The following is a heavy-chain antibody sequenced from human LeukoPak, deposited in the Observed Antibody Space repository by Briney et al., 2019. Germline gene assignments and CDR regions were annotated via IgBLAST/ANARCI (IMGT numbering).Heavy chain of an antibody. CDR2: IRYDGSNK. CDR1: GFTFSSYG. Sequence: GGSLRLSCAASGFTFSSYGMHWVRQAPGKGLEWVAFIRYDGSNKYYADSVKGRFTISRDNSKNTLYLQMNSLRAEDTAVYYCAKSISTSSSWYYYYYYYMDVWGKGTTVTISS. V-gene: IGHV3-30*02. J-gene: IGHJ6*03. D-gene: IGHD6-13*01. CDR3: AKSISTSSSWYYYYYYYMDV.